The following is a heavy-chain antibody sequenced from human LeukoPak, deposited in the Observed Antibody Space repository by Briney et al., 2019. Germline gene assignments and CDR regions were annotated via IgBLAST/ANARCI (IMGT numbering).Heavy chain of an antibody. CDR1: GFTFSSYA. V-gene: IGHV3-23*01. J-gene: IGHJ6*02. CDR2: ISGSGGST. D-gene: IGHD2-15*01. CDR3: AKELGPRWLRSNYGMDV. Sequence: GGSLRLSCSASGFTFSSYAMSWVRQAPGKGLKWVSAISGSGGSTYYADSVKGRFTISRDNSKNTLYLKMNSLRAEDTAVYYCAKELGPRWLRSNYGMDVWGRGTTVTV.